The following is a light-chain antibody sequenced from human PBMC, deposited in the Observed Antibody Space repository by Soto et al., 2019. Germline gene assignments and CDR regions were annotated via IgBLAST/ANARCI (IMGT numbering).Light chain of an antibody. CDR1: QSISSW. Sequence: DIQMTQSPSTLSASVGDRVTITCRASQSISSWLAWYQQKPGKAPKLLIYKASSLESGVPSRFSGSGSGTEFTLTISSLQTDDFETYYGQQYNSYSTFGQGTKVEIK. CDR2: KAS. V-gene: IGKV1-5*03. J-gene: IGKJ1*01. CDR3: QQYNSYST.